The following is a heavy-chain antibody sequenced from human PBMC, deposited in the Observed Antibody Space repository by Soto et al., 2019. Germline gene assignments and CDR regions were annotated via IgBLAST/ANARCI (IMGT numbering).Heavy chain of an antibody. V-gene: IGHV6-1*01. CDR2: TYYRSKWYN. CDR1: GDSVSSNSAA. Sequence: SQTLSLTCAISGDSVSSNSAAWNWIRQSPSRGLEWLGRTYYRSKWYNDYAVSVKSRITINPDTSKNQFSLQLNSVTPEDTAVYCCARGIAARRGYYYYYMDVWGKGTTVTVSS. D-gene: IGHD6-25*01. CDR3: ARGIAARRGYYYYYMDV. J-gene: IGHJ6*03.